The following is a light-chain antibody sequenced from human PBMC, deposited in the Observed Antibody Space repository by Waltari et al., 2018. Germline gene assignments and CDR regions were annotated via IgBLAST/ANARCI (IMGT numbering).Light chain of an antibody. CDR1: QSVRTW. Sequence: DIQMTQSPSTLSASVGDRVTITCRASQSVRTWLAWYQQKPGKAPKLLIYKASSLESGVPDRFSGSGSGTDFTLTISSLQAEDVAVYYCQQYYTTPGTFGQGTKLEIK. CDR2: KAS. V-gene: IGKV1-5*03. J-gene: IGKJ2*02. CDR3: QQYYTTPGT.